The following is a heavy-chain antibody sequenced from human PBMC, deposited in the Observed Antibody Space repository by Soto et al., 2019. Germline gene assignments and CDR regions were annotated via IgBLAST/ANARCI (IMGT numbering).Heavy chain of an antibody. Sequence: PGGSLRLSCAASGFTFGSYAMSWVRQAPGKGLEWVSAISGSGGSTYYADSVKGRFTISRDNSKNTLYLQMNSLRAEDTAVYYCAKDGIVVVPAATNYYYYYGMDVWGQGTTVTVSS. CDR2: ISGSGGST. V-gene: IGHV3-23*01. J-gene: IGHJ6*02. CDR3: AKDGIVVVPAATNYYYYYGMDV. CDR1: GFTFGSYA. D-gene: IGHD2-2*01.